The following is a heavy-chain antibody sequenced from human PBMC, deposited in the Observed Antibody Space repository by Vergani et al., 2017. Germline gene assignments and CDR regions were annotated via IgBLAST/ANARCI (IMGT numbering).Heavy chain of an antibody. D-gene: IGHD3-22*01. CDR2: IRSDESRR. V-gene: IGHV3-30*02. CDR3: ARDTSRGYYYDSSGYYYYFDY. J-gene: IGHJ4*02. Sequence: QVQLVESGGGVVQPGGSLRLSCAASGFTFNSYGMHWVRQAPGKGLEWVASIRSDESRRYYGDSMEGPFTISRDNSKNTLYLQMKSLRPEDTAVYYCARDTSRGYYYDSSGYYYYFDYWGQGTLVTVSS. CDR1: GFTFNSYG.